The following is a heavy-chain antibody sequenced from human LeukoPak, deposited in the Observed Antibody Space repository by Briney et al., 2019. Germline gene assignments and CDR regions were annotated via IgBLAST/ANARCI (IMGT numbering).Heavy chain of an antibody. CDR3: ARLVWDTTMADGDIDS. D-gene: IGHD5-18*01. CDR1: GFTFSSYS. Sequence: GESLRLSCAASGFTFSSYSMNWVRQAPGKGLEWVSSISSASTYIYYADSVKGRFTISRDNAKNSLYLQMNSLRAEDTAMYYCARLVWDTTMADGDIDSWGQGALLIVSS. V-gene: IGHV3-21*01. CDR2: ISSASTYI. J-gene: IGHJ4*02.